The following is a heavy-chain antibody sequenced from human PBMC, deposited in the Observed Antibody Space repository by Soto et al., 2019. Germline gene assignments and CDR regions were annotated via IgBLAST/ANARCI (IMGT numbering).Heavy chain of an antibody. J-gene: IGHJ6*02. Sequence: GESLRISCKGSGYSFTSYWISWVRQMPGKGLEWMGRIDPSDSYTNYSPSFHGHVTISADKSISTAYLQWSSLKASDTAMYYCAREDIVVVPAAIAQTNYYYYGMDVWGQGTTVTVS. D-gene: IGHD2-2*01. CDR2: IDPSDSYT. V-gene: IGHV5-10-1*01. CDR3: AREDIVVVPAAIAQTNYYYYGMDV. CDR1: GYSFTSYW.